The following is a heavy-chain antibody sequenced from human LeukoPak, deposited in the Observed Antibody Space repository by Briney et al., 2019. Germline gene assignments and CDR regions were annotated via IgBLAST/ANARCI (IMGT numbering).Heavy chain of an antibody. CDR1: GFTFSSYE. D-gene: IGHD3-10*01. Sequence: GGSLRLSCAASGFTFSSYEMNWVRQAPGKGLEWVSYISSSGSTIYYADSVKGRFTISRDNSKNTLYLQMNSLRAEDTAVYYCAKDQDTMVRGVFLFDYWGQGTLVTVSS. J-gene: IGHJ4*02. V-gene: IGHV3-48*03. CDR3: AKDQDTMVRGVFLFDY. CDR2: ISSSGSTI.